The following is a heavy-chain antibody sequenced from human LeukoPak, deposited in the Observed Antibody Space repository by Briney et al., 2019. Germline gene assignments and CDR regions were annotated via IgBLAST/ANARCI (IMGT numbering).Heavy chain of an antibody. CDR1: GGTFSSYA. CDR3: AREYCSGGSCYSWSGHYYYYYYMDV. D-gene: IGHD2-15*01. J-gene: IGHJ6*03. V-gene: IGHV1-69*13. CDR2: IIPTFGTA. Sequence: ASVKVSCKASGGTFSSYAISWVRQAPGQGLEWMGGIIPTFGTANYAQKFQGRVTITADESTSTAYMELSSLRSEDTAVYYCAREYCSGGSCYSWSGHYYYYYYMDVWGKGTTVTVSS.